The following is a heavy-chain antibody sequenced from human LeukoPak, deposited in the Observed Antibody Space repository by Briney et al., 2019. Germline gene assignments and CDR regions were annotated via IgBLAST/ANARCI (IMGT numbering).Heavy chain of an antibody. J-gene: IGHJ5*02. V-gene: IGHV5-51*01. CDR3: ASAAGVYCTGGKCYYDNWFDP. CDR1: GYSFTSYW. D-gene: IGHD2-8*02. CDR2: IYPGDSDT. Sequence: GESLKISCKGSGYSFTSYWIGWVRQMPGKGLEWMGTIYPGDSDTRYRPSFQGQVTISADKSINTALLQWSSLKASDTAIYYCASAAGVYCTGGKCYYDNWFDPWGQGTLVTVSS.